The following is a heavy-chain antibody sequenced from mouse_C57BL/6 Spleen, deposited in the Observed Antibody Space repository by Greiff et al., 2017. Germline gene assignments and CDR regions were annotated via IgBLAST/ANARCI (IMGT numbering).Heavy chain of an antibody. CDR3: ARESYYGSFDY. CDR2: ISDGGSYT. D-gene: IGHD1-1*01. Sequence: EVQLQESGGGLVKPGGSLKLSCAASGFTFSSYAMSWVRQTPEKRLEWVATISDGGSYTYYPDNVKGRFTISRDNAKNNLYLQMSHLKSEDTAMYYCARESYYGSFDYWGQGTTLTVSS. J-gene: IGHJ2*01. V-gene: IGHV5-4*01. CDR1: GFTFSSYA.